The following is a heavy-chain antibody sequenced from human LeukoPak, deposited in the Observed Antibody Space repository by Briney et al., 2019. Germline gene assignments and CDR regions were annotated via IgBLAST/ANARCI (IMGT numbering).Heavy chain of an antibody. J-gene: IGHJ4*02. CDR3: ARAWYGSGSSPPGRY. CDR1: GFTFSSYW. V-gene: IGHV3-7*04. D-gene: IGHD3-10*01. Sequence: GGSLRLSCAASGFTFSSYWMSWVRQAPGKGLEWVANIKQDGSEKYYVDSVKGRFTISRDNAKNSLYLQMNSLRAEDTAVYYCARAWYGSGSSPPGRYWGQGTLVTVSS. CDR2: IKQDGSEK.